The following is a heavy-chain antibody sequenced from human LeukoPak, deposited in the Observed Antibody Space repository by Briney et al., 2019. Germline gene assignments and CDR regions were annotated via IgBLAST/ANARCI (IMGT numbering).Heavy chain of an antibody. Sequence: NSSETLSLTCAVYGGSFSGYYWSWIRQPPGKGLEWIGEINHSGSTNYNPSLKSRVTISVDTSKNQFSLKLSSVTAADTAVYYCARGEYDFWSGYLVRDYWGQGTLVTVSS. CDR3: ARGEYDFWSGYLVRDY. CDR2: INHSGST. D-gene: IGHD3-3*01. V-gene: IGHV4-34*01. CDR1: GGSFSGYY. J-gene: IGHJ4*02.